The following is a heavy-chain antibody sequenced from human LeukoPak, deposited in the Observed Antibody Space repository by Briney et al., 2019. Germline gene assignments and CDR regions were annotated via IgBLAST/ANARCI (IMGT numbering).Heavy chain of an antibody. Sequence: PGRSLRLSCAVSGFPVISNYMTWVGQAPGKGLEWVSIIYSDGTSYYADSVRGRFIISRDNSKNPLYLQMNSLRVEDTAVYYCARWGGVTNFDYWGQGTLVTVSS. J-gene: IGHJ4*02. D-gene: IGHD3-10*01. CDR1: GFPVISNY. CDR2: IYSDGTS. CDR3: ARWGGVTNFDY. V-gene: IGHV3-53*01.